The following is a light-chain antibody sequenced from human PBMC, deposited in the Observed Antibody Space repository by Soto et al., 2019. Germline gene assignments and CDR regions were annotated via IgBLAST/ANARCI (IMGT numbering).Light chain of an antibody. V-gene: IGLV1-40*01. J-gene: IGLJ1*01. CDR2: NNA. CDR3: QSYDTGLLGLL. CDR1: KSNIGANYD. Sequence: QAVVTQPPSVSGAPGQRVTISCNGSKSNIGANYDVHWYQQFPRTAPKLLIFNNAIRPSGVPERFSGSKSGTSASLAITGLQTEDEADYYCQSYDTGLLGLLFGTGTKLTVX.